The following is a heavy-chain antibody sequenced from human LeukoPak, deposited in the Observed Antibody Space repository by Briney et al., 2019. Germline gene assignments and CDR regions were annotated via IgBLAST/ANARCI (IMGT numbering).Heavy chain of an antibody. Sequence: GGSLRLSCAASGFTFDDYAMHWVRQAPGKGLEWVSGINWNSGSIGYADSVKGRFTISRDNAKNSLYLQMNSLRAEDTALYYCAKGSGHIVVVTAYLYFDLWGRGTLVTVSS. CDR3: AKGSGHIVVVTAYLYFDL. J-gene: IGHJ2*01. D-gene: IGHD2-21*02. CDR1: GFTFDDYA. CDR2: INWNSGSI. V-gene: IGHV3-9*01.